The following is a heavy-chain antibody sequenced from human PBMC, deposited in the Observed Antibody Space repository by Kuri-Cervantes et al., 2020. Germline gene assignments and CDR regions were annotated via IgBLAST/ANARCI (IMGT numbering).Heavy chain of an antibody. CDR2: IYTSGST. D-gene: IGHD3-10*01. CDR1: GGSISSYY. V-gene: IGHV4-4*07. Sequence: SETLSLTCTVSGGSISSYYWSWIRQPAGKGLEWIGRIYTSGSTNYNPSLKSRVTISVDTSKNQFSLKLSSVTAADTAVYYCARGPLFKGSGSAFDYWGQGTLVTVSS. CDR3: ARGPLFKGSGSAFDY. J-gene: IGHJ4*02.